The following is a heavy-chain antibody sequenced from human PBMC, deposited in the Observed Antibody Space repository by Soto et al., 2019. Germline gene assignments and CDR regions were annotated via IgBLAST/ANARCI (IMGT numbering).Heavy chain of an antibody. CDR2: IYPGDSDT. V-gene: IGHV5-51*01. D-gene: IGHD6-19*01. CDR3: ASGRLVPTYYYGMDV. CDR1: GYSFTSYW. Sequence: GESLKISCKGSGYSFTSYWIGWVRQMPGKGLEWMGIIYPGDSDTRYSPSFQGQVTISADKSISTAYLQWSSLKASDTAMYYCASGRLVPTYYYGMDVWGKGTPVTVSS. J-gene: IGHJ6*04.